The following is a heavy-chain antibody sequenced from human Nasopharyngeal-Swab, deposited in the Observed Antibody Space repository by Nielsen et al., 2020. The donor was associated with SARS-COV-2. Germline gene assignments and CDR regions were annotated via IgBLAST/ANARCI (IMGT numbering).Heavy chain of an antibody. CDR3: AKDIGAGIDY. V-gene: IGHV3-9*01. J-gene: IGHJ4*02. CDR2: ISWNSGSI. CDR1: GFTFDDYA. D-gene: IGHD3-3*01. Sequence: SLKIPCAASGFTFDDYAMHWVRQAPGKGLEWVSGISWNSGSIGYADSVKGRFTISRDNAKNSLYLQMNSLRAEDTALYYCAKDIGAGIDYWGQGTLVTVSS.